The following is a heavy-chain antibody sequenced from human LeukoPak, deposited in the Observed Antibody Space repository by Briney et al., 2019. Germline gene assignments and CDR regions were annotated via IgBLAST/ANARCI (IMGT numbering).Heavy chain of an antibody. CDR1: GFTFSSYA. J-gene: IGHJ4*02. Sequence: GRSLRLSCAASGFTFSSYAMHWVRQAPGKGLEWVAVISYDGSNKYYADSVKGRFTISRDNSKNTLYLEMNSLRAEDTALYFCAKDIDSSSWYYFDYWGQGTLVTVSS. V-gene: IGHV3-30-3*01. CDR3: AKDIDSSSWYYFDY. CDR2: ISYDGSNK. D-gene: IGHD6-13*01.